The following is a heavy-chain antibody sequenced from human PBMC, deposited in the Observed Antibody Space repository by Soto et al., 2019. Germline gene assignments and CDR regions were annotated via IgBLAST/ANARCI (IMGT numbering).Heavy chain of an antibody. D-gene: IGHD3-9*01. CDR2: IRGRGATT. Sequence: EVQLLESGGGLVQPGGSLRLSCAASDFTLSSYGMTWVRQPPGKGLAWVSTIRGRGATTYYADSVKGRFTISRDDSKNTLYLQMNSLRVDDTAVYFCAKDVNFGVLAGYYYYWGQGTRVTVSS. CDR3: AKDVNFGVLAGYYYY. V-gene: IGHV3-23*01. J-gene: IGHJ4*02. CDR1: DFTLSSYG.